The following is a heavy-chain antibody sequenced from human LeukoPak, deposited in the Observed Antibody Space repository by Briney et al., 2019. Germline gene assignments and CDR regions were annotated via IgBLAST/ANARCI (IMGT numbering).Heavy chain of an antibody. Sequence: GGSLRHSCAASGFPFSNAWMSWVRQAPGKGLEWVGRIKSKTDDGTTDYAAPVKGRFTISRDDSKNTLYLQMNSLKTEGAAVYYCTTLSSWGQGTLVTVSS. D-gene: IGHD3-16*02. CDR1: GFPFSNAW. V-gene: IGHV3-15*01. CDR2: IKSKTDDGTT. J-gene: IGHJ4*02. CDR3: TTLSS.